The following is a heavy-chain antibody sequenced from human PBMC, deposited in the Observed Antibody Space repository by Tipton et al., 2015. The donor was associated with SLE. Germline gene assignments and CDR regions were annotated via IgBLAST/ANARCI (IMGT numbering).Heavy chain of an antibody. V-gene: IGHV1-18*01. Sequence: QLVQSGPEVKKSGASVKVSCKASGYTFISYGISWVRQAPGQGLEWMGWISAYNGNTNYAQKLQGRVTMTTDTSTSTAYMELRSLRSDDTAVYYCAREGRDYDFWSGYRDAFDIWGQGTMVTVSS. CDR1: GYTFISYG. CDR2: ISAYNGNT. CDR3: AREGRDYDFWSGYRDAFDI. D-gene: IGHD3-3*01. J-gene: IGHJ3*02.